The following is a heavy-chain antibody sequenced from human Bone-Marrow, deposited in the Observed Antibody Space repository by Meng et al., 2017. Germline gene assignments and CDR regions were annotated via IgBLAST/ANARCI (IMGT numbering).Heavy chain of an antibody. CDR3: ARVNPDSSSYYYYYYGMDV. Sequence: ASVKVSCKASGYTFTSYAMNWVRQAPGQGLEWMGWINTNTGNPTYAQGFTGRFVFSLDTSVSTAYLQISSLKAEDTAVYYCARVNPDSSSYYYYYYGMDVWGQGTTVTVSS. D-gene: IGHD3-22*01. V-gene: IGHV7-4-1*02. CDR2: INTNTGNP. CDR1: GYTFTSYA. J-gene: IGHJ6*02.